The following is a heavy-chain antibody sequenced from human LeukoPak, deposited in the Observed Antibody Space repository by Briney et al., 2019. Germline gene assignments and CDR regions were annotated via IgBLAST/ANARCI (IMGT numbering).Heavy chain of an antibody. CDR2: IYSSGTI. J-gene: IGHJ4*02. Sequence: SETLSLTCTVSGGSISSYYWSWIRQPAGKGLEWIGRIYSSGTITYNPSLKSRVTMSVDTSKNQLSLKLSSVTAADTAVYYCATRGYDFAFDYWGQGTLVTVSS. V-gene: IGHV4-4*07. CDR3: ATRGYDFAFDY. CDR1: GGSISSYY. D-gene: IGHD3-3*01.